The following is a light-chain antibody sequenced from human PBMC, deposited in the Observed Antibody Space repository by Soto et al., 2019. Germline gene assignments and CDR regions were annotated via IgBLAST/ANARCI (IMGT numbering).Light chain of an antibody. Sequence: DIVMTQSPDSLAVSLGERATINCKSSQSVLYSSNNKNYLAWYQQKPGQPPKLLIYWASTRESGVPDGFSGSGSGTDFSLTISSLQAEDVEVYYCQQYYSTPLTFGGGTKVEIK. V-gene: IGKV4-1*01. CDR1: QSVLYSSNNKNY. J-gene: IGKJ4*01. CDR3: QQYYSTPLT. CDR2: WAS.